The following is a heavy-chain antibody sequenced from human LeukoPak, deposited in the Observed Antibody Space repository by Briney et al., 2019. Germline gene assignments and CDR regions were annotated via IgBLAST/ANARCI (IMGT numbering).Heavy chain of an antibody. J-gene: IGHJ3*02. Sequence: ASVKVSCKASGYTFTSYGISWVRQAPGQGREWMGWIGAYNGNTNSAQKLQGRVTMTTDTSTSTAYMELRSLRSDDTAVYYCAILGTRDYGDITGAFDIWGQGTMVTLSS. CDR1: GYTFTSYG. V-gene: IGHV1-18*01. CDR2: IGAYNGNT. D-gene: IGHD4-17*01. CDR3: AILGTRDYGDITGAFDI.